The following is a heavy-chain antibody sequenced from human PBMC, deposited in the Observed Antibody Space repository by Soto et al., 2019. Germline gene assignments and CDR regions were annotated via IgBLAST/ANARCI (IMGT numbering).Heavy chain of an antibody. CDR2: IYHDGST. CDR1: GGSISSSNW. Sequence: QVQLQESGPGLTKPSGTLSLTCAVSGGSISSSNWWTWVSQPPGKGLAWIGEIYHDGSTHYNPSLKSRVTISVDKSKNQFSLRVSYVTAADTAVYYCASGGYYDSRAAYYFYSWGQGTLVTVSS. V-gene: IGHV4-4*02. CDR3: ASGGYYDSRAAYYFYS. D-gene: IGHD3-22*01. J-gene: IGHJ4*02.